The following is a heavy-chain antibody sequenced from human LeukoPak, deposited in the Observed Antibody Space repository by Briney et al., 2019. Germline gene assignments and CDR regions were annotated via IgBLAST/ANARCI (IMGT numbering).Heavy chain of an antibody. D-gene: IGHD5-12*01. V-gene: IGHV3-30*01. J-gene: IGHJ4*02. Sequence: GGSLRLSCAASGFTFSSYAMHWVRQAPGKGLEWVAVISYDGSNKYYADSVKGRFTISRDNSKNTLYLQMNSLRAEDTAVYYCVRDPGGYAMSGERLDYWGQGTLVTVSS. CDR3: VRDPGGYAMSGERLDY. CDR1: GFTFSSYA. CDR2: ISYDGSNK.